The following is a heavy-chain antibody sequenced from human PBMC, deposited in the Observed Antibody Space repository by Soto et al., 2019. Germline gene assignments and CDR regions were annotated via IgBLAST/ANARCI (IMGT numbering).Heavy chain of an antibody. J-gene: IGHJ5*02. CDR1: GGSISSYY. CDR3: AGQSIAARPDVPWFDP. D-gene: IGHD6-6*01. V-gene: IGHV4-59*08. Sequence: SSETLSLTCTFSGGSISSYYWSWIRQPPGKGLEWIGYIYYSGSTNYNPSLKSRVTISVDTSKNQFSLKLSSVTAADTAVYYCAGQSIAARPDVPWFDPWGQGTLVTVSS. CDR2: IYYSGST.